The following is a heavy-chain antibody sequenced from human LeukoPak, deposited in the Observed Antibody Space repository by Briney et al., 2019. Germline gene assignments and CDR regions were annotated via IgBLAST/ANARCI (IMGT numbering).Heavy chain of an antibody. CDR2: ISIIDGST. CDR3: ARDSDTTSGRDP. Sequence: ASVKVSCKAFGYTFTKYGISWVRQAPGQGLEWMGWISIIDGSTNYAQNLQGRVAMTTDTSTNTVYMELRSLRFDDTAVYYCARDSDTTSGRDPWGQGTLVTVSS. V-gene: IGHV1-18*01. J-gene: IGHJ5*02. D-gene: IGHD1-26*01. CDR1: GYTFTKYG.